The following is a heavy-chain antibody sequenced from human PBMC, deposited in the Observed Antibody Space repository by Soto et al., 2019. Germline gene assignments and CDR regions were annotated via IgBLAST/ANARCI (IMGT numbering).Heavy chain of an antibody. J-gene: IGHJ4*02. CDR2: IDYSGST. D-gene: IGHD2-15*01. Sequence: SETLSLTCSVSGGSVSGSSHYWNWIRQTPGKGLEWIGYIDYSGSTNYSPSLKSRVTISVDTSKNQFSLKLSSVTAADTAIYYCARGWEVVVGANYWGQGTLVTVSS. CDR3: ARGWEVVVGANY. V-gene: IGHV4-61*01. CDR1: GGSVSGSSHY.